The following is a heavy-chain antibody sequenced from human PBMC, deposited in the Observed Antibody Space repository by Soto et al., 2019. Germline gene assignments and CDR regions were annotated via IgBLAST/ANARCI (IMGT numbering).Heavy chain of an antibody. V-gene: IGHV4-34*01. Sequence: SETLSLTCAVYGGSFSGYYWSWIRQPPGKGLEWIGEINHSGSTNYNPSLKSRVTISVDTSKNQFSLKLSSVTAADTAVYYCARGQSRRGSGWYPNRDPFFDPWGQGTLVTVSS. CDR1: GGSFSGYY. CDR3: ARGQSRRGSGWYPNRDPFFDP. D-gene: IGHD6-19*01. CDR2: INHSGST. J-gene: IGHJ5*02.